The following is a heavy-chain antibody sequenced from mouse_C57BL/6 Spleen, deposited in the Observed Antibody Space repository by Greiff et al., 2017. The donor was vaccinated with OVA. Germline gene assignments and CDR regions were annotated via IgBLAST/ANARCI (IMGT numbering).Heavy chain of an antibody. Sequence: QVQLKESGPGLVAPSQSLSITCTVSGFSLTSYAISWVRQPPGKGLEWLGVIWTGGGTNYNSALKSRLSISTDNSKSQVFLKMNSLQTDDTARYYCARNANYYGSSSWYFDVWGTGTTVTVSS. D-gene: IGHD1-1*01. CDR3: ARNANYYGSSSWYFDV. V-gene: IGHV2-9-1*01. CDR2: IWTGGGT. CDR1: GFSLTSYA. J-gene: IGHJ1*03.